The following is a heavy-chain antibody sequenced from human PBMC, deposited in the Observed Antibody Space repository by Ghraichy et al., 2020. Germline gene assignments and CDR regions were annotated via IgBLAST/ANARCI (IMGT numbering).Heavy chain of an antibody. CDR2: ISSSSNTI. D-gene: IGHD3-10*01. V-gene: IGHV3-48*01. CDR3: ARGYGSGRNWFDP. Sequence: GGSLRLSCAASEFIFSTYNMNWVRQAPGRGLEWVSYISSSSNTIHYADSVKGRFTISRDNAKNSLYLQMNSLRAEDTAVYYCARGYGSGRNWFDPWGQGTLVTVSS. CDR1: EFIFSTYN. J-gene: IGHJ5*02.